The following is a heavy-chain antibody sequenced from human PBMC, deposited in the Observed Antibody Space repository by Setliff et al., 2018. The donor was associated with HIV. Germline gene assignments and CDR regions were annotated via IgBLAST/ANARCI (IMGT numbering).Heavy chain of an antibody. D-gene: IGHD6-13*01. CDR1: GGSISSSNYY. CDR3: ARGSSWYGYDAFDI. Sequence: SETLSLTCTVSGGSISSSNYYWGWIRQPPGKGLEWIGSIDYIGNTYYNPSLKSRVTISRDNAKNSLYLQMNSLRAEDTAVYYCARGSSWYGYDAFDIWGQGTMVTVSS. J-gene: IGHJ3*02. CDR2: IDYIGNT. V-gene: IGHV4-39*02.